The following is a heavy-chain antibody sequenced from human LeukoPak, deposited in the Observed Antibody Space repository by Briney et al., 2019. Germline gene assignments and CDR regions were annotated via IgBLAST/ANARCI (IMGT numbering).Heavy chain of an antibody. D-gene: IGHD2-2*03. CDR3: ARDRFGYCSSTSCGMDV. CDR1: GYTFTSYG. Sequence: ASVKVSCKASGYTFTSYGISWVRQAPGQGLEWMGWISAYNGNTNYAQKFQGRVTITADKSTSTAYMELSSLRSEDTAVYYCARDRFGYCSSTSCGMDVWGQGTTVTVSS. J-gene: IGHJ6*02. V-gene: IGHV1-18*01. CDR2: ISAYNGNT.